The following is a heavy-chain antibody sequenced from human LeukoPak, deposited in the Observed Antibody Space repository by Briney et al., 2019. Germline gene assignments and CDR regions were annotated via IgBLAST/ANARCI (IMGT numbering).Heavy chain of an antibody. V-gene: IGHV4-4*02. Sequence: SGTLSLTCAVSGGSISSSNWWSCVRQPPGKGLEWSGEIYHSGSTNYNPSLKSRVTISVDKSKNQFSLKLSSVTAADTGVYYCVREMDDILTRYFDYWGQGTLVTVSS. J-gene: IGHJ4*02. CDR2: IYHSGST. D-gene: IGHD3-9*01. CDR3: VREMDDILTRYFDY. CDR1: GGSISSSNW.